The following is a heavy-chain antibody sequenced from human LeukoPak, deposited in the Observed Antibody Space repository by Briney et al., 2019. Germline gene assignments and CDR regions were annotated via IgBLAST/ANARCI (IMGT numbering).Heavy chain of an antibody. D-gene: IGHD5-18*01. J-gene: IGHJ4*02. V-gene: IGHV3-30*01. CDR2: ITYEGISV. CDR3: ARAELYTAMVPNFDY. CDR1: GFIFSNYA. Sequence: GGSLRLSCVAPGFIFSNYAMHWVREAPRKGLGWGSVITYEGISVSHADCVKGRFTISRDNSKTTLYLLRNSLRAEDTAVYYCARAELYTAMVPNFDYWGQGTLVTVSS.